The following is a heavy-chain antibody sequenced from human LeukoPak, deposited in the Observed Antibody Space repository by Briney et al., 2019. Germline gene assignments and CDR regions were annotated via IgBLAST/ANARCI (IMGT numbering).Heavy chain of an antibody. CDR1: GGSISSCY. D-gene: IGHD3-22*01. Sequence: SETLSLTCTVSGGSISSCYWSWVRQPPGKGLEWIGYIYYSGSTNYNHSLKSRVTISVDTSKNQFSLKLSSVTAADTAVYYCARVSPYYYDSSGYYPPGAFDIWGQGTMVTVSS. CDR2: IYYSGST. CDR3: ARVSPYYYDSSGYYPPGAFDI. V-gene: IGHV4-59*01. J-gene: IGHJ3*02.